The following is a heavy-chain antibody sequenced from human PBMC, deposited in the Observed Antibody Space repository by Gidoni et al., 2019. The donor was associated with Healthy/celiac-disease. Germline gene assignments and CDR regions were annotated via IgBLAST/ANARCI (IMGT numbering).Heavy chain of an antibody. CDR3: ASDSSSWSDAFDI. CDR2: IISSSSYI. Sequence: EVQLVESGGGLVKPGGSLRLSCAASGYTCSSNSMNWVRQAPGKGLEWVSAIISSSSYIYYADSVKCRFTISSDNAKNSLYLQMHSLRAEDTAVSYCASDSSSWSDAFDIWGQGTLVTVSS. V-gene: IGHV3-21*01. J-gene: IGHJ3*02. D-gene: IGHD6-13*01. CDR1: GYTCSSNS.